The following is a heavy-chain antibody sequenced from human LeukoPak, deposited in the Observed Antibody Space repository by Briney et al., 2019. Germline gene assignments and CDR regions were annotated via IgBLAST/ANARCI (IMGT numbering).Heavy chain of an antibody. J-gene: IGHJ4*02. V-gene: IGHV1-69*04. CDR3: ARGNYYDSSGTFDY. CDR2: IIPIFGIA. Sequence: SVKVSCEASGGTFSSYAISWVRQAPGQGLEWMERIIPIFGIANYAQKFQGRVTITADKSTSTAYMELSSLRSEDTAVYYCARGNYYDSSGTFDYWGQGTLVTVSS. CDR1: GGTFSSYA. D-gene: IGHD3-22*01.